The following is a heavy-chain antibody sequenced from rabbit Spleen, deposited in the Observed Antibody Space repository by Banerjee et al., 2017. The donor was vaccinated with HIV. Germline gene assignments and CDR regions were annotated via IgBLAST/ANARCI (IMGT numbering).Heavy chain of an antibody. CDR3: ARDGYSRGWGIILYYFNL. CDR2: ISAVSSGST. CDR1: GFSFSNNYV. V-gene: IGHV1S45*01. J-gene: IGHJ4*01. D-gene: IGHD4-1*01. Sequence: QEQLEESGGDLVKPGASLTVTCTASGFSFSNNYVMCWVRPAPGQGLEWIACISAVSSGSTSYASGAKGRFTISKTSSTTVTLQMTSLTAADTAAYFCARDGYSRGWGIILYYFNLWGPGTLVTVS.